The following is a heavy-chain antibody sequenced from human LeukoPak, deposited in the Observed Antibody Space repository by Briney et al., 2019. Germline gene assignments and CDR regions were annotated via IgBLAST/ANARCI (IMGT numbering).Heavy chain of an antibody. J-gene: IGHJ4*02. CDR2: ISGSGGSV. CDR3: AKAPVTTCRGAYCYPFDY. Sequence: GGSLRLSCAASGFTFSNFAMSWVRQAPGKGLEWVSAISGSGGSVYYADSVKGRFTISRDNSKNTLYLQMKSLRAEDTAVYYCAKAPVTTCRGAYCYPFDYWGQGTLVTVSS. D-gene: IGHD2-21*01. V-gene: IGHV3-23*01. CDR1: GFTFSNFA.